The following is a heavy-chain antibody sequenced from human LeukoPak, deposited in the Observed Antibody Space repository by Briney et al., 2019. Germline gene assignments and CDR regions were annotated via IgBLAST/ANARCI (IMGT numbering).Heavy chain of an antibody. Sequence: SETLSLTCTVSGGSISSSSYYWGWIRQPPGKGLEWIGSIYYSGSTYYNPSLKSRVTISVDTSKNQFSLKLSSVTAADTAVYYCASTNYFWNGYYSLYMDVWGKGTTVTVSS. J-gene: IGHJ6*03. CDR1: GGSISSSSYY. D-gene: IGHD3-3*01. V-gene: IGHV4-39*07. CDR2: IYYSGST. CDR3: ASTNYFWNGYYSLYMDV.